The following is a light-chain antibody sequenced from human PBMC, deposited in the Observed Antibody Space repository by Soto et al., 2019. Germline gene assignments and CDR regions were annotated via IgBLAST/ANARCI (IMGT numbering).Light chain of an antibody. CDR3: QSFDSSLSVV. CDR1: SSNSGAGYD. V-gene: IGLV1-40*01. Sequence: QAVVTQPPSVSGAPGQRVTISCTGISSNSGAGYDVHWYQHLPGTAPKLLIYGNNNRPSGVPCRFSGSKSGTTASLAITGLQAEDETHYYCQSFDSSLSVVFGGGTKVTVL. CDR2: GNN. J-gene: IGLJ2*01.